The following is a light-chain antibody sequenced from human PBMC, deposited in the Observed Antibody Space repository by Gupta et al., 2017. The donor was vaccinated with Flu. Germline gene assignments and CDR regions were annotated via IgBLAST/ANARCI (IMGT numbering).Light chain of an antibody. CDR2: GAS. J-gene: IGKJ1*01. CDR1: QGVGNY. CDR3: QQYDAYPWT. Sequence: DIQMTQSPSSLSASVGDRVTITCRASQGVGNYVAWFQQKPGKAPKTLIYGASRLHSGVPSRFSGSGSGTEFKLTINSLQPEEFATYSCQQYDAYPWTFGQGTKVE. V-gene: IGKV1-16*01.